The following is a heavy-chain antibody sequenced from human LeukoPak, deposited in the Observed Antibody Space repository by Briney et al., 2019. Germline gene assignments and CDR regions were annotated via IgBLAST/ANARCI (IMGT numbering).Heavy chain of an antibody. CDR1: GFTFSSYW. D-gene: IGHD1-14*01. CDR3: ARIERTGAFDI. CDR2: INSDGSSA. J-gene: IGHJ3*02. Sequence: GGSLRLSCAASGFTFSSYWMHWVRQAPGKGLVWVSRINSDGSSARYADSVKGRFTISGDNAKNTLYLQMNSLRAEDTAVYYCARIERTGAFDIWGQGTMVTVSS. V-gene: IGHV3-74*01.